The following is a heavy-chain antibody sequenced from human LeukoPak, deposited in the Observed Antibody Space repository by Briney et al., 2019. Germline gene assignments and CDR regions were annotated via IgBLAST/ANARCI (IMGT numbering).Heavy chain of an antibody. V-gene: IGHV3-33*01. CDR3: ARDSSGWSHTKYYFDY. Sequence: GGSLRLSCAASGFTFSSYGMHWVRQAPGKGLEWVAVIWYDGSNKYYADSVKGRFTISRDNSKNTLYLQMNSLRAEDTAVYYCARDSSGWSHTKYYFDYWGQGTLVTVSS. D-gene: IGHD6-19*01. CDR2: IWYDGSNK. J-gene: IGHJ4*02. CDR1: GFTFSSYG.